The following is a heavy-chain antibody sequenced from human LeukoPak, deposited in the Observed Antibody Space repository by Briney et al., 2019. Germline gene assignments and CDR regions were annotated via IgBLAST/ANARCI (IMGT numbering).Heavy chain of an antibody. CDR3: ARGRPVVDY. CDR2: IYYSGST. V-gene: IGHV4-31*03. J-gene: IGHJ4*02. CDR1: GGSISSGGYY. Sequence: PSETLSLTCTVSGGSISSGGYYWSWIRQHPGKGLEWIGYIYYSGSTYYNPSLKSRVTISVDTSKNQFSLKLSSVTAADTAVYYCARGRPVVDYWAREPWSPSPQ. D-gene: IGHD2-2*01.